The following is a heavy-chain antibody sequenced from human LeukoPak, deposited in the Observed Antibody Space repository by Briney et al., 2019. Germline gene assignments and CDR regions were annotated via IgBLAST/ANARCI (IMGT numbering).Heavy chain of an antibody. CDR3: ARGRRVYYGMDV. CDR1: GDSVSRNDAA. V-gene: IGHV6-1*01. J-gene: IGHJ6*02. Sequence: SQTLSLTCAISGDSVSRNDAAWNWIRQSPSRGLEWLGRTHYGSGWINDYAVSLGSRIVVSADMSKNQFSLQLNSVTPEDTAVYYCARGRRVYYGMDVWGQGTTVTVSS. D-gene: IGHD6-6*01. CDR2: THYGSGWIN.